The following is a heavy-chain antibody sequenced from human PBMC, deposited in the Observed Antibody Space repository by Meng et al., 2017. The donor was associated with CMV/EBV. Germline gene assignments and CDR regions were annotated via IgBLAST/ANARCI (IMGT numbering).Heavy chain of an antibody. J-gene: IGHJ5*02. CDR1: GYTFTSYG. CDR3: AREGYDSSGYYNWFDP. CDR2: ISAYNGNT. V-gene: IGHV1-18*01. Sequence: ASVKVSCKASGYTFTSYGISWVRQAPGQGLEWMGWISAYNGNTNYAQKFQGRVTITTDESTSTAYMELSSLRSEDTAVYYCAREGYDSSGYYNWFDPWGQGTLVTVSS. D-gene: IGHD3-22*01.